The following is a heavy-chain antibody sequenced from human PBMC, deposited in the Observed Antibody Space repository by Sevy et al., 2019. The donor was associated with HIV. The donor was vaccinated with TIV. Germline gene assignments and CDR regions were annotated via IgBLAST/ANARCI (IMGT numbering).Heavy chain of an antibody. Sequence: GGSLRLSCTAAGFTFSGYTMNWVRQAPGKGLEWISSISSTSSYIEYADSVKGRFTISRDNAKNSLYLQMNSLTAEDTAVYFCVRATYIPGSDYFDYWGQGTLVTVSS. CDR2: ISSTSSYI. J-gene: IGHJ4*02. CDR3: VRATYIPGSDYFDY. CDR1: GFTFSGYT. D-gene: IGHD3-10*01. V-gene: IGHV3-21*03.